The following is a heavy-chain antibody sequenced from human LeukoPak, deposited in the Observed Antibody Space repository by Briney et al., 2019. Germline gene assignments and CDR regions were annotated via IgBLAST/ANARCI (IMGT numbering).Heavy chain of an antibody. D-gene: IGHD6-13*01. CDR3: AREQPGGYSNGMDV. V-gene: IGHV3-7*01. CDR2: IKHDESEK. Sequence: GGSLRLSCAASGFTFSSYSMNWVRQAPGKGLEWVANIKHDESEKNYLDSVKGRFTISRDNAQNSLYLQMNSLRAEDTAVYYCAREQPGGYSNGMDVWGQGTTVTVSS. J-gene: IGHJ6*02. CDR1: GFTFSSYS.